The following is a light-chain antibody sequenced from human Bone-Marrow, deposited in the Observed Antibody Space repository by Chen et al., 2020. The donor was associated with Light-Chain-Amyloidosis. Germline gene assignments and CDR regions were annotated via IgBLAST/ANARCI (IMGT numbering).Light chain of an antibody. V-gene: IGLV2-14*01. CDR1: SSDVGGDNH. Sequence: QSALTQPASVSGSPGQSITIPCTGTSSDVGGDNHVSWYQQHPDKAPKLMIYEFTKRPSWVPDRFSGSKSDNTASLTISGLQTEDEADYFCSSYTITNTLVFGSGTRVTVL. CDR2: EFT. J-gene: IGLJ1*01. CDR3: SSYTITNTLV.